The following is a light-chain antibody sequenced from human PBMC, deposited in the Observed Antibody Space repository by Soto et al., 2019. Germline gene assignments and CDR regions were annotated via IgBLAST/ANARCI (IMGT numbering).Light chain of an antibody. Sequence: DIQMTQSPSSLSASVGDRVTITCRASQSIRTYVNWYQQKPGKAPKLLLYAASPLQSGVPARFSGSGSGTDFTLTIVSLHTEDFASYYCQQTYRSPRTCGQGTKVEIK. J-gene: IGKJ1*01. CDR2: AAS. CDR3: QQTYRSPRT. CDR1: QSIRTY. V-gene: IGKV1-39*01.